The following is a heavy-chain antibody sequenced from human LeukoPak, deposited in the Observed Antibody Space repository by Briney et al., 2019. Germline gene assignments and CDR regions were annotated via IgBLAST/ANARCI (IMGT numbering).Heavy chain of an antibody. CDR1: GFTFSSYE. CDR2: ISSSGSSI. V-gene: IGHV3-48*03. J-gene: IGHJ4*02. Sequence: PGGSLRLSCAASGFTFSSYEMNWVRQAPGRGLEWVSYISSSGSSIYYTEFVKGRFTITRDNAKNLMYLKMNSLRAENTVVYYWARVSYSSSWYVTPDFDYWGQGTLVTVSS. CDR3: ARVSYSSSWYVTPDFDY. D-gene: IGHD6-13*01.